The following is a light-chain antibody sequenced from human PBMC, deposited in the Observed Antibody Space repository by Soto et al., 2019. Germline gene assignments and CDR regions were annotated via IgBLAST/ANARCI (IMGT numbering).Light chain of an antibody. J-gene: IGKJ5*01. CDR2: DAS. CDR1: QSVTSY. Sequence: EIVLTQSPAILSLSPGERATLSCRTSQSVTSYLAWYQQKPGQAPRLLIYDASNRATGIPARFSGSGSGTDFTLTISSLEPEDFAVYYCQQRSNWKIIFGQGTRLQI. CDR3: QQRSNWKII. V-gene: IGKV3-11*01.